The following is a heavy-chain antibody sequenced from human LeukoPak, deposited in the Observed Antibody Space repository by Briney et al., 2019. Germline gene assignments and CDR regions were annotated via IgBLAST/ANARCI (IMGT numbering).Heavy chain of an antibody. J-gene: IGHJ4*02. D-gene: IGHD2-15*01. V-gene: IGHV3-23*01. CDR2: ISNNGGYT. CDR1: GFTFSSSA. CDR3: AKQLGYCSDGSCYFPY. Sequence: GSLILSCSASGFTFSSSAMSWVRQAPGKGLEWVSAISNNGGYTYYADSVQGRFTISRDNSKSTLCLQMNSLRVEDTAVYYCAKQLGYCSDGSCYFPYWGQGTLVTVSS.